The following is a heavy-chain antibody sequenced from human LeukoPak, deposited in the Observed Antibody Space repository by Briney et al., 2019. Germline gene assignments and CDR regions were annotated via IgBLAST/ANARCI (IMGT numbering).Heavy chain of an antibody. CDR3: ARRIAGGYGMDV. Sequence: PETLSLTCTVSGGSISSYYWSWIRQPPGKGLEWIGYIYYSGSTNYNPSLKSRVTISVDTSKNQFSLKLSSVTAADTAVYYCARRIAGGYGMDVWGQGTTVTVSS. CDR1: GGSISSYY. D-gene: IGHD6-13*01. J-gene: IGHJ6*02. V-gene: IGHV4-59*08. CDR2: IYYSGST.